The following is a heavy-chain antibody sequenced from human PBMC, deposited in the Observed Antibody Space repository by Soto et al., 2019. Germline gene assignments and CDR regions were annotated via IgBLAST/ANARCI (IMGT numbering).Heavy chain of an antibody. CDR3: GREFETGFRGGGYYGMDV. V-gene: IGHV1-2*02. CDR1: GYTFTGYY. Sequence: QVQLVQSGAEVKKPGASVKVSCKASGYTFTGYYMHWVRQAPGQGLEWMGWINPNSGGTNYAQKFKGRVPRTRGRSISTADMELGRVKSDDRAVFYCGREFETGFRGGGYYGMDVWGQGTTVTVSS. J-gene: IGHJ6*02. CDR2: INPNSGGT. D-gene: IGHD3-10*01.